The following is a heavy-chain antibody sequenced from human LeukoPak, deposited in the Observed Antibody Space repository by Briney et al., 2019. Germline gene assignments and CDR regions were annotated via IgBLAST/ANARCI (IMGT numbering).Heavy chain of an antibody. Sequence: ASVKVSCKASGYTFTGYYMHWVRQAPGQGLEWMGWINPNSGGTNYAQKFQGWVTMTRDTSISTAYMELSRLRSDDTAVYYCARDLPLISYYDSSGYYWRAFDIWGQETMVTVSS. CDR2: INPNSGGT. CDR3: ARDLPLISYYDSSGYYWRAFDI. J-gene: IGHJ3*02. V-gene: IGHV1-2*04. CDR1: GYTFTGYY. D-gene: IGHD3-22*01.